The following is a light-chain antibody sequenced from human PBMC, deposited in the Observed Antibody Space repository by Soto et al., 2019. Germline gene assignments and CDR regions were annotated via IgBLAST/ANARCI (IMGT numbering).Light chain of an antibody. CDR2: GAS. CDR1: QSVNSN. Sequence: EILMTQSPATLSVSPGERATLSCRASQSVNSNLAWYQQTPGQAPRLLIYGASTRATGIPARFSGSGSGTEFTLTISSLQSEDFAVYYCQQYNNWPPGTFGQGTKVEIK. V-gene: IGKV3-15*01. J-gene: IGKJ1*01. CDR3: QQYNNWPPGT.